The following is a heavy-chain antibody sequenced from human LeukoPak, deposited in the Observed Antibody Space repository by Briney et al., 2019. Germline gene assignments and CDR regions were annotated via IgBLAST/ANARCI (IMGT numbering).Heavy chain of an antibody. CDR1: GGSFSGYY. CDR2: INHSGST. CDR3: ASFGSRAGDAFDI. D-gene: IGHD1-26*01. V-gene: IGHV4-34*01. Sequence: SETLSLTCAVYGGSFSGYYWSWIRQPPGKGLEWIGEINHSGSTNYNPSLKSRVTISVDTSKNQFSLKLSSVTAADTAVYYCASFGSRAGDAFDIWGQGTMVTVSP. J-gene: IGHJ3*02.